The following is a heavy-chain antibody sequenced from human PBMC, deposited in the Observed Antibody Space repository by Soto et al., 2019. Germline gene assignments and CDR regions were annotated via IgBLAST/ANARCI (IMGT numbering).Heavy chain of an antibody. J-gene: IGHJ5*02. CDR3: AKSGDYQLTAWFDP. CDR1: GFTVSSNY. Sequence: GGSLRLSCAASGFTVSSNYMSWVRQAPGKGLEWVSVIYSGGSTYYADSVKGRFTISRDNSENTLYLQMNSLRAEDTAVYYRAKSGDYQLTAWFDPWGQGTLVTVSS. D-gene: IGHD4-17*01. CDR2: IYSGGST. V-gene: IGHV3-53*01.